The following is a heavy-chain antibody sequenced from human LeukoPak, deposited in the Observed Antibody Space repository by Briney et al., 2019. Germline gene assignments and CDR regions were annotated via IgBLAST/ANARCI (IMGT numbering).Heavy chain of an antibody. CDR1: GGSFSGYY. V-gene: IGHV4-34*01. Sequence: SEILSLTCAVYGGSFSGYYWSWIRQPPGKGLEWIGEINHSGSTNYNPSLKSRVTISVDTSKNQFSLKLSSVTAADTAVYYCARDYSSGWFGYWGQGTLVTVSS. CDR2: INHSGST. D-gene: IGHD6-19*01. CDR3: ARDYSSGWFGY. J-gene: IGHJ5*01.